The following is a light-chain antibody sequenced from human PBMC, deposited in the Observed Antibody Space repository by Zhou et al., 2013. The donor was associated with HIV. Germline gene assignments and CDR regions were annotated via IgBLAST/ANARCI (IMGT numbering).Light chain of an antibody. CDR3: QQSYSTPPWT. CDR1: QSINSY. J-gene: IGKJ1*01. CDR2: AAS. Sequence: DIQMTQSPSSLSASVGDRVTITCRASQSINSYLNWYQQQPGKAPKLLIYAASSLQSGVPSRFSGSGSGTDFTLTISSLQPEDFATYYCQQSYSTPPWTFGQGTTVEIK. V-gene: IGKV1-39*01.